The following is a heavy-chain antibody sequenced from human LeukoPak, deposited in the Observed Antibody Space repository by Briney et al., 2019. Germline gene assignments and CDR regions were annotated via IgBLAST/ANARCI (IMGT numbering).Heavy chain of an antibody. CDR2: ISSSSSTI. D-gene: IGHD3-22*01. V-gene: IGHV3-48*02. J-gene: IGHJ4*02. CDR1: GFTFSSYS. Sequence: GGSLRLSCAASGFTFSSYSMNWVRQAPGKGLEWVSYISSSSSTIYYADSVKGRFTISRDNAKNSLYLQMNSLRDEDTAVYYCARDLYYYDSSGYYQYYFDYWGQGTLVTVSS. CDR3: ARDLYYYDSSGYYQYYFDY.